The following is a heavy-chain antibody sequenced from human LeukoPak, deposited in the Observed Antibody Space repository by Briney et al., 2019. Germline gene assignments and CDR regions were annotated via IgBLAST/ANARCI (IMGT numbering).Heavy chain of an antibody. J-gene: IGHJ4*02. CDR1: GFTFSSYG. Sequence: GGSLRLSCAASGFTFSSYGMHWVRQAPGKGLGWVAVIWYDGSNKYYADSVKGRFTISRDNSKNALYLQMNSLRAEDTAVYYCARAPGLRGNYYGSGSHSLGFDYWGQGTLVTVSS. CDR2: IWYDGSNK. CDR3: ARAPGLRGNYYGSGSHSLGFDY. V-gene: IGHV3-33*08. D-gene: IGHD3-10*01.